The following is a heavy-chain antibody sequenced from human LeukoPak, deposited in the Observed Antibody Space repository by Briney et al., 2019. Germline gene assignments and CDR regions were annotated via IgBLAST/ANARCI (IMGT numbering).Heavy chain of an antibody. V-gene: IGHV3-23*01. Sequence: PGGSLRPSCTVSGFTVSSNSMSWVRQAPGKGLEWVSAISGSGGSTYYADSVKGRFTISRDNSKNTLYLQMNSPRAEDTAVYYCAKDPARTGYSSGWYWGQGTLVTVSS. D-gene: IGHD6-19*01. CDR3: AKDPARTGYSSGWY. CDR2: ISGSGGST. CDR1: GFTVSSNS. J-gene: IGHJ4*02.